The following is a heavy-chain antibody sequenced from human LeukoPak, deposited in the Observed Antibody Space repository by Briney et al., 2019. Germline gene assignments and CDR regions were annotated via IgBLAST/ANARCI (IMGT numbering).Heavy chain of an antibody. V-gene: IGHV3-23*01. D-gene: IGHD3-10*01. CDR2: ISGSGGST. Sequence: GGSLRLSCAASGFTFSSYAMSWVRQAPGKGLEWVSAISGSGGSTYYADSAKGRFTISRDNSKNTLYLQMNSLRAEDTAVYYCAKAYGVVRGVYYYYGMDVWGQGTTVTVSS. CDR3: AKAYGVVRGVYYYYGMDV. CDR1: GFTFSSYA. J-gene: IGHJ6*02.